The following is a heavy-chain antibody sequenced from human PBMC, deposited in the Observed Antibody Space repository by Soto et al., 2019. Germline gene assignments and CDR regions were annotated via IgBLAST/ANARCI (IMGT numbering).Heavy chain of an antibody. J-gene: IGHJ6*02. D-gene: IGHD3-16*01. Sequence: ASVKVSCKASGGTFSSHAISWVRQAPGQGLEWMGGIIPFFKATNYAQKFQGRVTITADDSTSTAYMDLSSLRSEDTAVYYCARDVTLNYYDGTYYYYALDVWGQGTTVTVS. CDR1: GGTFSSHA. CDR2: IIPFFKAT. V-gene: IGHV1-69*13. CDR3: ARDVTLNYYDGTYYYYALDV.